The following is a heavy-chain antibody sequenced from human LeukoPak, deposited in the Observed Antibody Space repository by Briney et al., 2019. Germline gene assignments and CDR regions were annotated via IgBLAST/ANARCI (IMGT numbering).Heavy chain of an antibody. D-gene: IGHD4-23*01. CDR2: INHSGST. CDR1: GGSLSGYY. Sequence: PSETLSLTCAVYGGSLSGYYWSWIRQPPGKGLEWIGEINHSGSTNYNPSLKSRVTISVDTSRNQFSLKLSSVTAADTAVYYCASYGGNFPAEDYWGQGTLVTVSS. J-gene: IGHJ4*02. CDR3: ASYGGNFPAEDY. V-gene: IGHV4-34*01.